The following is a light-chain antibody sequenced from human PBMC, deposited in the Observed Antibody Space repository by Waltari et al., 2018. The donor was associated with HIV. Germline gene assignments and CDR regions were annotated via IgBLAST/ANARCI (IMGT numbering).Light chain of an antibody. CDR2: GAS. J-gene: IGKJ2*01. CDR3: QQSHSGPYT. Sequence: DIQMTQSPSSLSASVGDRVAITCRSSQTVTGYLNCYRQKPGKAPNLLIYGASTLQSGVPSRFSGNGSATEYTLTINNVQPDDFATYHCQQSHSGPYTFGQGT. V-gene: IGKV1-39*01. CDR1: QTVTGY.